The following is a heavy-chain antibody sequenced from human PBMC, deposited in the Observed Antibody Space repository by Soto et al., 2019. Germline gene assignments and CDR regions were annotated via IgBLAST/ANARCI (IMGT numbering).Heavy chain of an antibody. CDR3: ARDYYYKRATDA. CDR1: VFSLSNFA. CDR2: ISYDGSHK. V-gene: IGHV3-30-3*01. Sequence: PGGSLLLSCAACVFSLSNFAMYWVRQAPGKGLEWVTVISYDGSHKYYADSVKGRFTISRDNSKNTLYLQMNNLRSEDSAVYFCARDYYYKRATDAWGQGTPVTGSS. J-gene: IGHJ6*01.